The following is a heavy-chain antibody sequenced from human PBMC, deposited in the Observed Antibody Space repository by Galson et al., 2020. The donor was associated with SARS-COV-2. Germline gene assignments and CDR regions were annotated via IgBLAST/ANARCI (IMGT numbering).Heavy chain of an antibody. Sequence: GGSLRLSCAASGFTLGSYDMTWVRQAPGKGLEWVSGISVSGDSTYNTDSVKGRFTISRDNSENTLYLQMNSLRAEDTAVYYCARQGQIFDYWGQGTLVTVSS. CDR1: GFTLGSYD. CDR3: ARQGQIFDY. V-gene: IGHV3-23*01. CDR2: ISVSGDST. J-gene: IGHJ4*02.